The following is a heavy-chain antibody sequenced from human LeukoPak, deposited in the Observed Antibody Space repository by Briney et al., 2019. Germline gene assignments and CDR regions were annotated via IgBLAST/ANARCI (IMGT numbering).Heavy chain of an antibody. Sequence: PSETLSLTCTVSGGSISNYYWNWIRQPPGKGLEWIGYIYYSGTTNYNPSLKSRVSMSVDTSKNQFSLKLSSVTAADTAVYYCAREIAAAAGGWFDPWGQGTLVTVSS. CDR1: GGSISNYY. CDR3: AREIAAAAGGWFDP. V-gene: IGHV4-59*12. D-gene: IGHD6-13*01. J-gene: IGHJ5*02. CDR2: IYYSGTT.